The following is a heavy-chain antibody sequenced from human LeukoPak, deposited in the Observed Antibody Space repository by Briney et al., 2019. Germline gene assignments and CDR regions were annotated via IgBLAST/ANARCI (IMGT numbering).Heavy chain of an antibody. Sequence: SGPALVKPTQTLTLTCTFSGFPLSTSEMCVSWIREPPGKALEWLARFDWDDDKFYSTSLKTRLTTSKDTSKNQRVLTMTNMHSVDTATYYCARGYSSGLNYWRQGILVTVCS. V-gene: IGHV2-70*17. CDR2: FDWDDDK. D-gene: IGHD6-19*01. J-gene: IGHJ4*02. CDR1: GFPLSTSEMC. CDR3: ARGYSSGLNY.